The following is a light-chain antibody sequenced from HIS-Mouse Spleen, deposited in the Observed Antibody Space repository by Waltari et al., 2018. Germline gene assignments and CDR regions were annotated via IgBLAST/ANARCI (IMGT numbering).Light chain of an antibody. J-gene: IGLJ2*01. CDR2: YDD. Sequence: QSVLTQPPSVSEAPRPRVTISCSGSSTNIGNNAVNWYPQLPGKAPNLLIYYDDLLPSGVSDRFSGSKSGTSASLAISGLQSEDEADYYCAAWDDSLNGPVFGGGTKLTVL. CDR1: STNIGNNA. CDR3: AAWDDSLNGPV. V-gene: IGLV1-36*01.